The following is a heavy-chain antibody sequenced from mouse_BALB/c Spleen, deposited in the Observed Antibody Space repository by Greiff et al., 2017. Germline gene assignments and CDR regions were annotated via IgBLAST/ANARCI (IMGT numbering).Heavy chain of an antibody. V-gene: IGHV5-6-5*01. CDR1: GFTFSSYA. CDR3: ARQRSTMITEWYFDV. J-gene: IGHJ1*01. D-gene: IGHD2-4*01. Sequence: EVQGVESGGGLVKPGGSLKLSCAASGFTFSSYAMSWVRQTPEKRLEWVASISSGGSTYYPDSVKGRFTISRDNAKNTLYLQMSSLKSEDTAMYYCARQRSTMITEWYFDVWGAGTTVTVSS. CDR2: ISSGGST.